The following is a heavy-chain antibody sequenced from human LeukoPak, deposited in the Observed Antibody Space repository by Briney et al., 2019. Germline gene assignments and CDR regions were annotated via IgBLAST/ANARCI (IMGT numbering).Heavy chain of an antibody. J-gene: IGHJ3*02. Sequence: SETLSLTCAVSTDSFSSHYWTWIRQPPGKGLEWNGYISYIGSTNYNPSLKSRVTISIDTSKNQFSLKLSSVTAADTAVYYCARDLVTVTKGFDIWGQGTMVSVSS. D-gene: IGHD4-17*01. CDR1: TDSFSSHY. V-gene: IGHV4-59*11. CDR3: ARDLVTVTKGFDI. CDR2: ISYIGST.